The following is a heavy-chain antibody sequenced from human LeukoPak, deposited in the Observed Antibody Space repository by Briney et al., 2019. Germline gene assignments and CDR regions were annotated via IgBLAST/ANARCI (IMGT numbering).Heavy chain of an antibody. CDR2: ISWNSGSI. CDR3: AREMPGLRAFDI. Sequence: GGSLRLSCAASGFTFDDYAMHWVRQAPGKGLEWVSGISWNSGSIGYADSVKGRFTISRDNAKNSLYLQMNSLRAEDTAVYYCAREMPGLRAFDIWGQGTMVTVSS. V-gene: IGHV3-9*01. J-gene: IGHJ3*02. CDR1: GFTFDDYA. D-gene: IGHD3/OR15-3a*01.